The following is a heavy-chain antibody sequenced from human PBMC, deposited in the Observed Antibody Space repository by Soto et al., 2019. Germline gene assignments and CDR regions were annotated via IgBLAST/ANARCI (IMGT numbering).Heavy chain of an antibody. CDR3: ARGTGRRDAFDI. Sequence: SETLSLTCTVSGGSISSYYWSWIRQPPGKGLEWIGYIYYSGSTNYNPSLKSRVTISVDTSKNQFSLKLSSVTAADTAVYYCARGTGRRDAFDIWGQGTMVTVSS. D-gene: IGHD3-9*01. J-gene: IGHJ3*02. V-gene: IGHV4-59*01. CDR2: IYYSGST. CDR1: GGSISSYY.